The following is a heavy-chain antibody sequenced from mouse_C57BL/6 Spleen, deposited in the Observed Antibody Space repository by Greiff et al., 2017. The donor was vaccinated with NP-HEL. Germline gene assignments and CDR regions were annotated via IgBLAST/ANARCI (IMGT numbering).Heavy chain of an antibody. CDR3: ARNNYYGSSPYAMDY. V-gene: IGHV1-82*01. J-gene: IGHJ4*01. CDR1: GYAFSSSW. Sequence: QVQLQQSGPELVKPGASVKISCKASGYAFSSSWMNWVKQRPGKGLEWIGRIYPGDGDTNYNGKFKGKATLTVDTSSSTAYMQLSSLTSEDSAVYYCARNNYYGSSPYAMDYWGQGTSVTVSS. CDR2: IYPGDGDT. D-gene: IGHD1-1*01.